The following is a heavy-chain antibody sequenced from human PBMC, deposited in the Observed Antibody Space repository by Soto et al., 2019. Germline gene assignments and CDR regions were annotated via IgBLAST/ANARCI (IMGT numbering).Heavy chain of an antibody. V-gene: IGHV3-23*01. CDR3: AKDGASDYGDYGWFDP. CDR2: ISGSGGST. J-gene: IGHJ5*02. D-gene: IGHD4-17*01. Sequence: GGSLRLSCAASGFTFSSYAMSWVRQAPGKGLEWVSAISGSGGSTYYADSVKGRFTISRDNSKNTLYLQMNSLRAEDTAVYYCAKDGASDYGDYGWFDPWGQGTLLTVSS. CDR1: GFTFSSYA.